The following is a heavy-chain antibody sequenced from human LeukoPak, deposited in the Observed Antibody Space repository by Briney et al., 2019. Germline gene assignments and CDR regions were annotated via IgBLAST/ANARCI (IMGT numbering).Heavy chain of an antibody. CDR2: ISRSGGNT. V-gene: IGHV3-64*01. D-gene: IGHD2-2*03. Sequence: GGSLRLSCAASGFTISGSSMHWVRQAPGKGLEFVSAISRSGGNTYYANSVKGRFTISRDTSKNTLYLQVGSLRVEDMAVYYCARVGDRSGNGYSHWGQGTLVTVSS. J-gene: IGHJ4*02. CDR1: GFTISGSS. CDR3: ARVGDRSGNGYSH.